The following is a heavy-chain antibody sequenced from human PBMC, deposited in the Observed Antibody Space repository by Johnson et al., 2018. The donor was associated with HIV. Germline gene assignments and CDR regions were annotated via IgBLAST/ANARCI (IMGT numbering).Heavy chain of an antibody. D-gene: IGHD6-6*01. CDR3: AKGEQLVISRKGHDAFDI. J-gene: IGHJ3*02. V-gene: IGHV3-30*18. CDR1: GFTFSSYG. CDR2: ISYDGSNK. Sequence: QVQLVESGGGLVQPGGSLRLSCAASGFTFSSYGLHWVRQAPGKGLEWVAVISYDGSNKYYADSVKGRFTISRDNSKNTLYLQMNSLRVEHTAVYYCAKGEQLVISRKGHDAFDIWGQGTMVTVSS.